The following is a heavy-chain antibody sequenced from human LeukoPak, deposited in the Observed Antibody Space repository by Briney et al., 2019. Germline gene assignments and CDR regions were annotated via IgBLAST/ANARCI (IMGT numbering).Heavy chain of an antibody. V-gene: IGHV3-23*01. CDR3: AKASSDSSGWSYY. CDR1: GFIFSIYT. CDR2: IIGSGGRT. Sequence: GGSLRLSCATSGFIFSIYTMTWVRQAPGKGLEWVSTIIGSGGRTYHADSVKGRFTISRDNSKNTLYLQMNSLRAEDAAVYYCAKASSDSSGWSYYWGQGTLVTVSS. D-gene: IGHD6-19*01. J-gene: IGHJ4*02.